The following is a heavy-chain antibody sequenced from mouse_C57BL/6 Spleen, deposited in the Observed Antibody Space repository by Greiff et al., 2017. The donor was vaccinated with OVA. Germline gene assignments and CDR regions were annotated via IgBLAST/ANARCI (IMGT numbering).Heavy chain of an antibody. CDR2: ISSGSSTI. J-gene: IGHJ2*01. D-gene: IGHD2-3*01. CDR3: ARRDGYYSFDY. V-gene: IGHV5-17*01. Sequence: EVKLQESGGGLVKPGGSLKLSCAASGFTFSDYGMHWVRQAPEKGLEWVAYISSGSSTIDYADTVKGRFTISRDNAKNALFLQMTSLRSEDTAMYYCARRDGYYSFDYWGQGTTLTVSS. CDR1: GFTFSDYG.